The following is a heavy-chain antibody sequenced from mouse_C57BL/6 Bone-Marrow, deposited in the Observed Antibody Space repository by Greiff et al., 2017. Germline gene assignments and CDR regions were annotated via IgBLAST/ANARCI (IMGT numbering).Heavy chain of an antibody. D-gene: IGHD2-2*01. J-gene: IGHJ2*01. CDR3: ALWLRRSRT. Sequence: EVKLVESGPELVKPGDSVKISCKASGYSFTGYFMNWVMQSHGKSLEWIGRINPYNGDTFYNQKFKGKATLTVDKSSSTAYMQLSSLTSEDSAVYYCALWLRRSRTWGQGTTLTVSS. CDR1: GYSFTGYF. V-gene: IGHV1-20*01. CDR2: INPYNGDT.